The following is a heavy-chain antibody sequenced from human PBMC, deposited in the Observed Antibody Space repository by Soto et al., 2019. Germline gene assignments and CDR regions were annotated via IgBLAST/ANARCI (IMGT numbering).Heavy chain of an antibody. V-gene: IGHV4-59*04. Sequence: SETLSLTCPFSGCSISSYYWRWVPPPPGEGLEWIGYIYHSGSTYYNPSLKSRVTISVDRSKNQFSLELSSVTAADTAVYYCAAGGGLPRYYWGQGTLVTVSS. J-gene: IGHJ4*02. CDR1: GCSISSYY. CDR3: AAGGGLPRYY. CDR2: IYHSGST. D-gene: IGHD5-12*01.